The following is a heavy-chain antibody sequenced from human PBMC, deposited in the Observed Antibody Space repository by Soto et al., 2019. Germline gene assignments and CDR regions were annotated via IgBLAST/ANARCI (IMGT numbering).Heavy chain of an antibody. D-gene: IGHD4-4*01. CDR2: IYYSGST. V-gene: IGHV4-30-4*01. CDR3: ARAMTTVTQGDWFDP. CDR1: GGSISSGDYY. J-gene: IGHJ5*02. Sequence: QVQLQESGPGLVKPSQTLSLTCTVSGGSISSGDYYWSWIRQPPGKGLEWIGYIYYSGSTYYNPSLKRRVTISVDTSKNQFSLKLSSVTAADTAVYYCARAMTTVTQGDWFDPWGQGTLVTVSS.